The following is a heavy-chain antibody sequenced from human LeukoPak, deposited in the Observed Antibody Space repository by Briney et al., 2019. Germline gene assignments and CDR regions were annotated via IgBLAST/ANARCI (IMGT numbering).Heavy chain of an antibody. CDR3: ARGSSSYEFDY. Sequence: AASVKVSCKASGGTFSSYAISWVRQAPGQGLEWMGGIIPIFGTANYAQKFQGRVTITADKSTSTAYMELSSLRSEDTAVYYCARGSSSYEFDYWGQGTLVTVSS. CDR2: IIPIFGTA. J-gene: IGHJ4*02. V-gene: IGHV1-69*06. CDR1: GGTFSSYA. D-gene: IGHD6-6*01.